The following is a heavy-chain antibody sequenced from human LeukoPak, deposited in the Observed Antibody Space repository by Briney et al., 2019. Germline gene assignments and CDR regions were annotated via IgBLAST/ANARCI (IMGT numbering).Heavy chain of an antibody. J-gene: IGHJ4*02. CDR2: ISDDGSIT. CDR3: VRGDYEYNVYDRHFDF. D-gene: IGHD5/OR15-5a*01. CDR1: GFTFTRDW. Sequence: PGGSLRLSCAVSGFTFTRDWMHWVRQAPGKGLVWVSRISDDGSITTYADSVRGRFTISRNNAKMTAFLQRNSVRVEGTGVYLCVRGDYEYNVYDRHFDFWGKGIVVTVS. V-gene: IGHV3-74*03.